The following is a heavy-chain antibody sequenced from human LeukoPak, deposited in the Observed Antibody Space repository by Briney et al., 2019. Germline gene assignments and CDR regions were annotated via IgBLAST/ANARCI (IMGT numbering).Heavy chain of an antibody. J-gene: IGHJ4*02. Sequence: SETLSLTCTVSGGSISSSSYYWGWIRQPPGKGLEWIGSIYYSGSTYYNPSLKSRVTISVDTSKNQFSLKLSSVTAADTAVYYCARAFGGSGYPDYWGQGTLVTVSS. V-gene: IGHV4-39*07. CDR2: IYYSGST. CDR1: GGSISSSSYY. D-gene: IGHD3-22*01. CDR3: ARAFGGSGYPDY.